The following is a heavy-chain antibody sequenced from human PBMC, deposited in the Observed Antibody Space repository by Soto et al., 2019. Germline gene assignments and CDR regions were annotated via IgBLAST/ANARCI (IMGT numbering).Heavy chain of an antibody. CDR3: ARDGSSSWYNWFDP. D-gene: IGHD6-13*01. CDR1: GGSISSYY. J-gene: IGHJ5*02. V-gene: IGHV4-59*01. CDR2: IYYSGST. Sequence: SGTPSLTCTVSGGSISSYYWRWVREPPGKGLEWIGYIYYSGSTNYNPSLKSRVTISVDTSKNQFSLKLSSVTAADTAVYYCARDGSSSWYNWFDPWGQGTLVTVS.